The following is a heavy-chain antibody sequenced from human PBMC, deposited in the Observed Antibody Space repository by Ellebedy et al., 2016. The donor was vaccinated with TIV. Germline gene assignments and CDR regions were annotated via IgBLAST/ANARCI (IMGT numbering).Heavy chain of an antibody. V-gene: IGHV1-24*01. CDR3: ATGARDGYNLNFDY. J-gene: IGHJ4*02. D-gene: IGHD5-24*01. CDR2: FDPQDGEA. Sequence: AASVKVSCKVSGYTLTEFSMHWVRQAPGNGLEWMGGFDPQDGEAIYAQKFQGRVTLTEDTSTDTAYMELSSLRSEDTAVYYCATGARDGYNLNFDYWGQGTLVTVSS. CDR1: GYTLTEFS.